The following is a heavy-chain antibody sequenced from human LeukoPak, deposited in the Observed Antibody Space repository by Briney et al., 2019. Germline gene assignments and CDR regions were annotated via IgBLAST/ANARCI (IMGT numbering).Heavy chain of an antibody. V-gene: IGHV3-23*01. J-gene: IGHJ5*02. CDR2: ISGSGGST. CDR3: ARDLSVDTAMA. CDR1: GFTFSSYA. Sequence: GGSLRLSCAASGFTFSSYAMSWVRQAPGKGLEWVSAISGSGGSTYYADSVKGRFTISRDNAKNSLYLQMNSLRAEDTAVYYCARDLSVDTAMAWGQGTLVTVSS. D-gene: IGHD5-18*01.